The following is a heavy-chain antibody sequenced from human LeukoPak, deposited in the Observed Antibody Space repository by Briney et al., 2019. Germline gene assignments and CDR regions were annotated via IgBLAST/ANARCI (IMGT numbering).Heavy chain of an antibody. CDR2: IYYCGST. J-gene: IGHJ4*02. CDR1: GGYISSYY. Sequence: SEPLPLTCTVTGGYISSYYGSWIRQPPGKGLEWIGYIYYCGSTNYNPSLKSRVTISVDTSKNQFSLKLSSVTAADTAVYYCAREDCSGGSCYGFDYWGQGTLVTVSS. D-gene: IGHD2-15*01. V-gene: IGHV4-59*01. CDR3: AREDCSGGSCYGFDY.